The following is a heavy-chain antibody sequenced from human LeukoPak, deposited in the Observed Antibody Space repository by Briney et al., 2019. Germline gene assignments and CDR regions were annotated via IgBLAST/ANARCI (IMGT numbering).Heavy chain of an antibody. V-gene: IGHV3-66*01. CDR2: IYSGGST. D-gene: IGHD6-13*01. Sequence: GGSLRLSCVVSGLTVSSNYMSWVRQAPGKGLEWVSVIYSGGSTHYADSVKARFTISRDNSKNTLYLQMNSLRAEDTAVYYCARMGSSWYSNYWGQGTLVTVSS. CDR1: GLTVSSNY. CDR3: ARMGSSWYSNY. J-gene: IGHJ4*02.